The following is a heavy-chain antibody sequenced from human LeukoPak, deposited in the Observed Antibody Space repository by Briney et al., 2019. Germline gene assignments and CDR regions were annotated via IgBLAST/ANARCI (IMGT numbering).Heavy chain of an antibody. CDR1: GVSISSAAYY. J-gene: IGHJ4*02. Sequence: PSETLSLTCTVSGVSISSAAYYWSWIRQPAGKGLEWIGRIYTSGNTNYNPSLKSRVTLSLDTSKNQFSLKLTSVTAADTAVYYCARGPYYYDSSGSFDYWGQGTLVTVSS. V-gene: IGHV4-61*02. CDR3: ARGPYYYDSSGSFDY. CDR2: IYTSGNT. D-gene: IGHD3-22*01.